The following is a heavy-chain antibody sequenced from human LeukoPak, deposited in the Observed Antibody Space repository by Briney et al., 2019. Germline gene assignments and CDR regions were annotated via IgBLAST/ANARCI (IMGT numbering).Heavy chain of an antibody. CDR2: INPKSGDT. CDR3: VRGGPSRGSGFYYFDY. J-gene: IGHJ4*02. D-gene: IGHD6-19*01. V-gene: IGHV1-2*02. CDR1: GYTFTSYY. Sequence: ASVKVSCKASGYTFTSYYMHWVRRAPGQGLEWMGWINPKSGDTKYAEKSQGRVTMTRDTSISTAYLELSRLRSDDTAVYYCVRGGPSRGSGFYYFDYWGQGTLITVSS.